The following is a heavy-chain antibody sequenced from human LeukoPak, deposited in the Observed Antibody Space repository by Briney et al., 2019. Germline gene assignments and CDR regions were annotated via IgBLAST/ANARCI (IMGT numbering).Heavy chain of an antibody. D-gene: IGHD2-21*02. CDR2: ISSGGDIM. CDR1: GLRLSDYY. Sequence: GGSLRLSCAASGLRLSDYYVSWIRQAPVKGLQWVSYISSGGDIMHYADSVKGRFTSSRDNAKNSLYLQMNSLRAEDTAVYYCARDGRADCGGDCLRPYYFDYWGQGTLVTVSS. CDR3: ARDGRADCGGDCLRPYYFDY. J-gene: IGHJ4*02. V-gene: IGHV3-11*04.